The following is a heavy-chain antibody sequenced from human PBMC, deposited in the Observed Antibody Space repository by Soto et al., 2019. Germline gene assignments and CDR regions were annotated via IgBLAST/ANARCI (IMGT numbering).Heavy chain of an antibody. J-gene: IGHJ5*01. Sequence: KPSETLSLTCSVSCDSISTVDYFWAWIRQPPGQTLEYIGYIYKSATTYYNPSFESRVAISLDTSKSQFSLTVTSVTAGDTAVYFCARGRYCLTGSCFPNWFDSWGRGTLVTVSS. CDR3: ARGRYCLTGSCFPNWFDS. D-gene: IGHD2-15*01. CDR2: IYKSATT. CDR1: CDSISTVDYF. V-gene: IGHV4-30-4*01.